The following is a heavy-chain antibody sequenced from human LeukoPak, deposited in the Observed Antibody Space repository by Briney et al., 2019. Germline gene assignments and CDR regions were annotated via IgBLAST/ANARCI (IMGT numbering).Heavy chain of an antibody. CDR2: IYSGGST. D-gene: IGHD1-1*01. CDR3: ARRKTGSPYDY. V-gene: IGHV3-53*01. CDR1: GFSVSSDY. J-gene: IGHJ4*02. Sequence: PGGSLRLSCAASGFSVSSDYIGWVRQAPGKGVEWVSVIYSGGSTYYADSVKGRFTISRDNSKNTVYLQMNSLRPEDTAVYYCARRKTGSPYDYWGQGTLVTVSS.